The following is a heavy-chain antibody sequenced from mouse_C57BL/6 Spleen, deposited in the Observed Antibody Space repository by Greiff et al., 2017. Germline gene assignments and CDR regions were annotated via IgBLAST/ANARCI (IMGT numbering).Heavy chain of an antibody. Sequence: EVQVVESEGGLVQPGSSMKLSCTASGFTFSDYYMAWVRQVPEKGLEWVANINYDGSSTYYLDSLKSRFIISRDNAKNILYLQMSSLKSEDTATYYCARDQGYSNYDYAMDYWGQGTSVTVSS. CDR1: GFTFSDYY. J-gene: IGHJ4*01. V-gene: IGHV5-16*01. CDR3: ARDQGYSNYDYAMDY. D-gene: IGHD2-5*01. CDR2: INYDGSST.